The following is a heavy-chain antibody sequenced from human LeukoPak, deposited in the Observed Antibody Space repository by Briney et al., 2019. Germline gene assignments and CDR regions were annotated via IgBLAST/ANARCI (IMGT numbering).Heavy chain of an antibody. D-gene: IGHD5-18*01. Sequence: GGSLRLSCAASGFTFSSYSMNWVRQAPGKGLEWVSYISSSSSTIYYADSVKGRFTISRDNSKNTLYLQMNSLRAEDTAVYYCARVRIQLWSFFDYWGQGTLVTVSS. CDR2: ISSSSSTI. CDR3: ARVRIQLWSFFDY. J-gene: IGHJ4*02. V-gene: IGHV3-48*01. CDR1: GFTFSSYS.